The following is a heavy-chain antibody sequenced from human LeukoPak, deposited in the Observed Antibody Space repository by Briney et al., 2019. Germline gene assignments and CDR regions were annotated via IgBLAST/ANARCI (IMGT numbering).Heavy chain of an antibody. CDR2: IDSDGSST. CDR3: ARALYYYDSSGIFDY. Sequence: PGGSLRLSCAASGFTFSSYWMHWVRQAPGKGLVWVSRIDSDGSSTSYADYVKGRFTISRDNAKNTLYLQMNSLRAEDTAVYYCARALYYYDSSGIFDYWGQGTLVTVSS. V-gene: IGHV3-74*01. J-gene: IGHJ4*02. CDR1: GFTFSSYW. D-gene: IGHD3-22*01.